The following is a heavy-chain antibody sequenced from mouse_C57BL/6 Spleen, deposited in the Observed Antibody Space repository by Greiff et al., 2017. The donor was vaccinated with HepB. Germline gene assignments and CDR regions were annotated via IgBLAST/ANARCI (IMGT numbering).Heavy chain of an antibody. Sequence: EVQRVESGGGLVKPGGSLKLSCAASGFTFSDYGMHWVRQAPEKGLEWVAYISSGSSTIYYADTVKGRCTISRDNAKNTLFLQMTSLRSEDTAMYYCARGYGSSHWYFDVWGTGTTVTVSS. CDR3: ARGYGSSHWYFDV. D-gene: IGHD1-1*01. CDR1: GFTFSDYG. J-gene: IGHJ1*03. CDR2: ISSGSSTI. V-gene: IGHV5-17*01.